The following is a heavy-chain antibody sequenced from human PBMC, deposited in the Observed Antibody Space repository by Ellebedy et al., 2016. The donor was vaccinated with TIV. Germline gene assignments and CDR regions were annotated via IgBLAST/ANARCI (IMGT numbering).Heavy chain of an antibody. CDR3: ARDASAGNDVKDAFDM. CDR2: IYYTGTT. J-gene: IGHJ3*02. Sequence: SETLSLSXTVSGDSVTSRRFYWSWIRQPPGKGLEWIGYIYYTGTTDYNPSLKRRVTISVDTSKNQFSLKLSSVTAADTAIYYCARDASAGNDVKDAFDMWGQGTVVTVSS. CDR1: GDSVTSRRFY. V-gene: IGHV4-61*01. D-gene: IGHD1-1*01.